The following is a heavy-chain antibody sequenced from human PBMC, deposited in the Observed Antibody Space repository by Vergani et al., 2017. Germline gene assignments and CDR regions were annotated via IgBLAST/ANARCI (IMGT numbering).Heavy chain of an antibody. V-gene: IGHV4-34*01. CDR3: ARGRGQLVQYYYYMDV. Sequence: QVQLQQWGAGLLKPSETLSLTCAVYGGSFSGYYWSWIRQPPGKGLEWIGEINHSGSTNYNPSLKSRVTISVDTSKNQFSLKLSSATAAATAVYYCARGRGQLVQYYYYMDVWGKGTTATVSS. J-gene: IGHJ6*03. CDR1: GGSFSGYY. CDR2: INHSGST. D-gene: IGHD6-6*01.